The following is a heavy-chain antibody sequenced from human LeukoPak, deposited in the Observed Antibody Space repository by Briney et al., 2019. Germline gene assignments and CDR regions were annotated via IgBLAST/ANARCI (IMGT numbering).Heavy chain of an antibody. CDR1: GFTFSSYS. J-gene: IGHJ4*02. V-gene: IGHV3-21*04. CDR3: ARGQNWNYENLY. Sequence: GGSLRLSCAASGFTFSSYSMNWVRQAPGKGLEWVSSISSSSSYIYYADSVKGRFTISRDNAKNSLYLQMNSLRAEDTAVYYCARGQNWNYENLYWGQGTLVTVSS. CDR2: ISSSSSYI. D-gene: IGHD1-7*01.